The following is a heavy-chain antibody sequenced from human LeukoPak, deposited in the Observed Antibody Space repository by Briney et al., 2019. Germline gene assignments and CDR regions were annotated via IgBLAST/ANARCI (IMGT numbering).Heavy chain of an antibody. Sequence: GASVKVSCKASGGTFSSYAISWVRQAPGQGLEWMGGIIPIFGTANYEQKSQGRLTIPADTSTSTAYMALSSLRSEDTAVYYCAGSYCSGGSCYSSGFGYWGQGTLVTVSS. CDR2: IIPIFGTA. CDR1: GGTFSSYA. J-gene: IGHJ4*02. D-gene: IGHD2-15*01. V-gene: IGHV1-69*06. CDR3: AGSYCSGGSCYSSGFGY.